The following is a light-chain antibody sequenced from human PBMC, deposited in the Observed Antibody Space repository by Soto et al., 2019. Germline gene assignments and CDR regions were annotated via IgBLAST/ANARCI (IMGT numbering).Light chain of an antibody. Sequence: DIVMTQSPDSLAVSLGERATINCKSSQSVLYSSNNKNYLAWYQQKPGQPPKLLIYWASTRESGVPDRFSGSGSGTDFTLTISSLQAEGVAVYHCQQYYSAPMTFGQGTRLEIK. CDR2: WAS. CDR3: QQYYSAPMT. J-gene: IGKJ5*01. CDR1: QSVLYSSNNKNY. V-gene: IGKV4-1*01.